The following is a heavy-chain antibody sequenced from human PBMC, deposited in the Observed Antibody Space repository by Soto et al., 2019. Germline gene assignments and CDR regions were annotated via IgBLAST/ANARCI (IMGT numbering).Heavy chain of an antibody. D-gene: IGHD1-26*01. Sequence: ASVKVSCKGSGYNFNSHSRNWLRQAPGQGLEWMGWINPNTGNPTYEQGFTGRFVFSVDTSVSTVYLQIFSLKDDDSAVYYCARERASGSFDYWGQGTLVTVSS. J-gene: IGHJ4*02. V-gene: IGHV7-4-1*01. CDR2: INPNTGNP. CDR1: GYNFNSHS. CDR3: ARERASGSFDY.